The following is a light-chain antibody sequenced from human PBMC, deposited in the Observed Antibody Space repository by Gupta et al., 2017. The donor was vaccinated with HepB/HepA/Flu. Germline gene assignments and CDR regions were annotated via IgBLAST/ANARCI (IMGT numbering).Light chain of an antibody. CDR2: ATS. Sequence: DIQMTPSPSSVSASVGDRVTITCRASQDVNSWLAWYQQKPGKPPKLLMYATSSLQSGVPSRFSGEGFGTDFTLTISSLQPEDFATYYCQQANRFPFTFGPGTKVGIK. CDR3: QQANRFPFT. CDR1: QDVNSW. J-gene: IGKJ3*01. V-gene: IGKV1-12*01.